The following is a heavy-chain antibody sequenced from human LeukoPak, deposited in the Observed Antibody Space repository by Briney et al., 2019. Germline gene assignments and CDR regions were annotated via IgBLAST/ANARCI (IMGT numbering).Heavy chain of an antibody. CDR2: IYYSGST. Sequence: SETLSLTCTVSGGSMSSYYWSWIRQPPGKGLEWIGYIYYSGSTKYNPSPKSRVTISVDTSKNQFSLKLSSVTAADTAVYYCARGARAGYNLEPFDYWGQGTLVTVSS. CDR1: GGSMSSYY. V-gene: IGHV4-59*08. D-gene: IGHD5-24*01. J-gene: IGHJ4*02. CDR3: ARGARAGYNLEPFDY.